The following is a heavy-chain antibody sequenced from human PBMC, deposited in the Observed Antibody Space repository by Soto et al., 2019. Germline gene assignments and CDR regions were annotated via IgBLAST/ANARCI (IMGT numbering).Heavy chain of an antibody. Sequence: GGSLRLSCAASGFTFSSYDMHWVRQAPGKGLGWVAVIWYDGSNKYYADSVKGRFTISRDNSKNTLYLQMNSLRAEDTAVYYCARALIAAYYDFWSGYYPPPYYYYGMDVWGQGTTVTV. V-gene: IGHV3-33*01. CDR1: GFTFSSYD. D-gene: IGHD3-3*01. CDR2: IWYDGSNK. J-gene: IGHJ6*02. CDR3: ARALIAAYYDFWSGYYPPPYYYYGMDV.